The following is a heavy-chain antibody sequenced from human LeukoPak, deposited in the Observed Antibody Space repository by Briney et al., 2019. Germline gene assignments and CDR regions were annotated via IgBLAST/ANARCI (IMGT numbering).Heavy chain of an antibody. J-gene: IGHJ4*02. CDR2: IKSKTDGGTR. V-gene: IGHV3-15*01. CDR3: APGVQLGY. CDR1: GFTFSDAW. Sequence: GGSLRLSCAASGFTFSDAWMSWVRQAPGKGLEWVGRIKSKTDGGTRDYAAPVKGRFTISRDDSKNTLSLQMNSLKTEDTAVYYCAPGVQLGYWGQGTLVTVSS. D-gene: IGHD3-16*01.